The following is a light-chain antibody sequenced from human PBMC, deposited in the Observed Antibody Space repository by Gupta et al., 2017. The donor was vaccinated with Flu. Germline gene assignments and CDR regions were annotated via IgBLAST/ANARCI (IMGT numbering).Light chain of an antibody. CDR2: DAS. Sequence: EIVLTQSPATLSLSPGERATLSCRASQSVSSYLAWYQQKPGQAPRLLIYDASNRATGIPARFSGSGSGKDLTLTISSREPEDFAVYYCQQRSNWPPITFGQGTQLEIK. CDR3: QQRSNWPPIT. V-gene: IGKV3-11*01. CDR1: QSVSSY. J-gene: IGKJ5*01.